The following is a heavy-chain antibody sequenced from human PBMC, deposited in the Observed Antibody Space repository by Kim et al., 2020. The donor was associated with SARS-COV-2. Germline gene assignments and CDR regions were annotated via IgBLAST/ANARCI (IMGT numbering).Heavy chain of an antibody. V-gene: IGHV3-30*10. D-gene: IGHD3-16*01. J-gene: IGHJ5*02. CDR3: ARDGGNWFDP. CDR2: K. Sequence: KPYTDSVRSRFTIYRANAKNTLYQEMNGLRAEDTAVYYCARDGGNWFDPWGQGTLVTVSS.